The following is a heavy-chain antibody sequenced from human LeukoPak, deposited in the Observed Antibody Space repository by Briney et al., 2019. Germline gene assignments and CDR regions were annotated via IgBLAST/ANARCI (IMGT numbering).Heavy chain of an antibody. CDR1: GYTFTGYY. CDR2: INPNSGGT. V-gene: IGHV1-2*06. J-gene: IGHJ3*02. D-gene: IGHD3-22*01. CDR3: ASYDSSGYAFDI. Sequence: ASVKVSCTASGYTFTGYYMHWVRQAPGQGLEWMGRINPNSGGTNYAQKFQGRVTMTRDTSISTAYMELSRLRSDDTAVYYCASYDSSGYAFDIWGQGTMVTVSS.